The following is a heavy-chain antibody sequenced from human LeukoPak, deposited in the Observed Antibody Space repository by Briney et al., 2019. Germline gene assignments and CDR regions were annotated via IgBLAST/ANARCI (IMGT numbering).Heavy chain of an antibody. J-gene: IGHJ4*02. Sequence: PGGSLRLSCAASGFTFSSYGMHWVRQAPGKGLEWVAVIWYDGSNKYYADSVKGRFTISRDNSKNTLYLQMNSLRAEDTAVYYCARVPRYSSGWYGYYIDYWGQGTLVTVSS. CDR3: ARVPRYSSGWYGYYIDY. CDR1: GFTFSSYG. V-gene: IGHV3-33*01. CDR2: IWYDGSNK. D-gene: IGHD6-19*01.